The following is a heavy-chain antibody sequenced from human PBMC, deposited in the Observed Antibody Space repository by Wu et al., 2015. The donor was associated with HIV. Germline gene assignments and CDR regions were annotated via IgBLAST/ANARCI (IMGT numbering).Heavy chain of an antibody. CDR2: LYHTGST. Sequence: QVQLQESGPGLVKPSETLSLTCVVSGTSVSSDYYWGWIRQTPGKGLEWIGTLYHTGSTYYNPSLKSRVTISVDTSQNHFSLKLNSVTAADTAVYYCARGSNSWWSGRFDVWGKGDHGHRLL. J-gene: IGHJ6*04. CDR3: ARGSNSWWSGRFDV. V-gene: IGHV4-38-2*01. CDR1: GTSVSSDYY. D-gene: IGHD3-3*01.